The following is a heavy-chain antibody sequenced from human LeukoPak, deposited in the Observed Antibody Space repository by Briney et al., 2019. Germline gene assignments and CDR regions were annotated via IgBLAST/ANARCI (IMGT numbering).Heavy chain of an antibody. D-gene: IGHD3-9*01. CDR1: GGSISSGSYY. CDR3: ARLGYDILTGHDY. J-gene: IGHJ4*02. CDR2: IYTSGST. Sequence: PSQTLSLTCTVSGGSISSGSYYWSWVRQPAGKGLEWIGRIYTSGSTNYNPSLKSRVTISVDTSKNKFSLKLSSVTAADTAVYYCARLGYDILTGHDYWGQGTLVTVSS. V-gene: IGHV4-61*02.